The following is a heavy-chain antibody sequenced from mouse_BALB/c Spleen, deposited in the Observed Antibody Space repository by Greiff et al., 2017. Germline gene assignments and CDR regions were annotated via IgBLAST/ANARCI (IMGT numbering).Heavy chain of an antibody. CDR1: GFNIKDTY. D-gene: IGHD1-2*01. Sequence: VQLQQSGAELVKPGASVKLSCTASGFNIKDTYMHWVKQRPEQGLEWIGRIDPANGNTKYDPKFQGKATITAATSSNTAYLQLSSLTSEDTAVYYCARNYCCGLYYYAMDYWGQGTSVTVSS. CDR2: IDPANGNT. J-gene: IGHJ4*01. V-gene: IGHV14-3*02. CDR3: ARNYCCGLYYYAMDY.